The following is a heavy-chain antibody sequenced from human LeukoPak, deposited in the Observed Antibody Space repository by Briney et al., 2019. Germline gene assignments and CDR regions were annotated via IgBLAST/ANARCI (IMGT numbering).Heavy chain of an antibody. CDR2: ISGSGGST. CDR1: GFTFSSYA. D-gene: IGHD3-22*01. Sequence: GGSLRLPCAASGFTFSSYAMSWVRQAPGGGLGWVSTISGSGGSTYYADFVKGRFTISRDNSKNTLYLQMNSLRAEDTAVYYCARRASYDGTIFYFDYWGLGTLVTVSS. J-gene: IGHJ4*02. V-gene: IGHV3-23*01. CDR3: ARRASYDGTIFYFDY.